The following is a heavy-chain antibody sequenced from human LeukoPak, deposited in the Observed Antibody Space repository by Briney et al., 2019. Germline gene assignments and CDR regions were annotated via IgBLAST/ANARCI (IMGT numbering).Heavy chain of an antibody. V-gene: IGHV4-39*07. D-gene: IGHD6-19*01. CDR2: IYYSGST. CDR1: GGSISSSSYY. J-gene: IGHJ6*03. Sequence: PSETLSLTCTVSGGSISSSSYYWGWIRQPPGKGLEWIGSIYYSGSTYYSPSLKSRVTISVDTSKNQFSLKLSSVTAADTAVYYCARFFSGWYGYYYYYMDVWGKGTTVTVS. CDR3: ARFFSGWYGYYYYYMDV.